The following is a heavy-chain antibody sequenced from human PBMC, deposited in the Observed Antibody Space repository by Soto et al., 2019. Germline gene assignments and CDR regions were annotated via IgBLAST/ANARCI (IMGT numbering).Heavy chain of an antibody. CDR3: ARQGGLVEVAGPYAHFDY. Sequence: PWETLSLTCTVSGGSISSSPYYWGWIRQPPGKCLEWIGSVQYSGTTYYNPSLKSRVTISVDTSKNQFSLRLTSVTAADTAVYSCARQGGLVEVAGPYAHFDYWGQGTLVTAPQ. CDR1: GGSISSSPYY. J-gene: IGHJ4*02. CDR2: VQYSGTT. V-gene: IGHV4-39*01. D-gene: IGHD6-19*01.